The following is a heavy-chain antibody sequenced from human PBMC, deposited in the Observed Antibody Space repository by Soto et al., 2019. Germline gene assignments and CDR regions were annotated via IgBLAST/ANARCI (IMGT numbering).Heavy chain of an antibody. CDR2: IYYSGST. D-gene: IGHD3-9*01. CDR3: ARARWDYDILTGYYGPNDAFDI. V-gene: IGHV4-59*01. Sequence: KPSETLSLTCTVSGGSISSYYWSWIRQPPGKGLEWIGYIYYSGSTNYNPSLKSRVTISVDTSKNQFSLKLSSVTAADTAVYYCARARWDYDILTGYYGPNDAFDIWGQGSMVTVSS. J-gene: IGHJ3*02. CDR1: GGSISSYY.